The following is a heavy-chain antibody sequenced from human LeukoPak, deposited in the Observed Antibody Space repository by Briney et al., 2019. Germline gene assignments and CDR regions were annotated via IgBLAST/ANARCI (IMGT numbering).Heavy chain of an antibody. Sequence: SGPTLVNPTQTLTLTCTFSGFSLSTSGVGVGWIRQPPGKALEWLALIYWNDDKRYSPSLKSRLTITKDTSKNQVVLTMTNMDPVDTATYYCARTRYYDFWTHPPLGYYMDVWGKGTTVTVSS. CDR2: IYWNDDK. CDR1: GFSLSTSGVG. J-gene: IGHJ6*03. CDR3: ARTRYYDFWTHPPLGYYMDV. D-gene: IGHD3-3*01. V-gene: IGHV2-5*01.